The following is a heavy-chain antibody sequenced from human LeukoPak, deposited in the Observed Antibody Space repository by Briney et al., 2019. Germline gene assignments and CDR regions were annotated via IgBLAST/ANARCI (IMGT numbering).Heavy chain of an antibody. J-gene: IGHJ5*02. CDR1: GFTFSSYW. CDR2: IKEDGNGK. D-gene: IGHD6-25*01. Sequence: GGSLRLSCAASGFTFSSYWMSWVRQAPGKGLEWLANIKEDGNGKNYVDSVKGRFTISRDNAKNSLYLQVNSLTAEDTAVYYCAREIPAATVLFDRWGQGTLVTVSS. CDR3: AREIPAATVLFDR. V-gene: IGHV3-7*01.